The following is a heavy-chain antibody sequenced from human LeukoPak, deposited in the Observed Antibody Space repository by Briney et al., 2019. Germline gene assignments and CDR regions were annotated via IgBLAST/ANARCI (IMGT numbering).Heavy chain of an antibody. CDR3: GTDPTLTEPRRRAYVH. CDR2: VDPEDGET. Sequence: GATVKISCKPSVYTFTDYYIHWVRQAPGKGLAWLGRVDPEDGETIFEEKFQDRVTIIADTSSDTAYMELTSLRSDDTAVYFCGTDPTLTEPRRRAYVHWGQGTSVIVSS. V-gene: IGHV1-69-2*01. J-gene: IGHJ4*02. D-gene: IGHD2/OR15-2a*01. CDR1: VYTFTDYY.